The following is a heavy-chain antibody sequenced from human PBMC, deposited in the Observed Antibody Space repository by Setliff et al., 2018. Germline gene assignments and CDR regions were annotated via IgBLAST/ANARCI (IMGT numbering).Heavy chain of an antibody. CDR3: ARGYYNFLSGYYTPYYFDY. D-gene: IGHD3-3*01. Sequence: SETLSLTCTVSGDSISRYYWSWIRQPPGKGLEWIGYIYYSGNTNYDPSLKSRVTISVDTSKNQFSLKLSSVTAADTAVYFCARGYYNFLSGYYTPYYFDYWGQGTLVTVSS. CDR1: GDSISRYY. CDR2: IYYSGNT. V-gene: IGHV4-59*01. J-gene: IGHJ4*02.